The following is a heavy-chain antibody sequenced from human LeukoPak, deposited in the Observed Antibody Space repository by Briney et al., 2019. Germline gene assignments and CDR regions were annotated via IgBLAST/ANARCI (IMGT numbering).Heavy chain of an antibody. CDR2: IYYSGST. D-gene: IGHD3-22*01. J-gene: IGHJ4*02. CDR1: GGSISSYY. CDR3: ARHTYYDSSHFPEGFDY. Sequence: SETLSLTCTVSGGSISSYYWSWIRQPPGNGLEWIGYIYYSGSTYYNPSLKSRVTISVDTSKNQFSLKLSSVTAADTAVYYCARHTYYDSSHFPEGFDYWGQGTLVTVSS. V-gene: IGHV4-59*08.